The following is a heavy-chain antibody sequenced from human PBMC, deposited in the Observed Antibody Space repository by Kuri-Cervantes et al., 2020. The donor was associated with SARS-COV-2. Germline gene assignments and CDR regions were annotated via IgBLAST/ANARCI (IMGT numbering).Heavy chain of an antibody. V-gene: IGHV3-20*04. CDR3: ARDMFQQLVEVAAFDI. J-gene: IGHJ3*02. D-gene: IGHD6-13*01. CDR2: INWNGGGT. Sequence: GESLKISCAASGFTFDDYGMNWVRQAPGKGLEWVSGINWNGGGTYYADSVKGRFTISRDNAKNSLYLQMNSLRAEDTALYYCARDMFQQLVEVAAFDIWGQGTMVTVSS. CDR1: GFTFDDYG.